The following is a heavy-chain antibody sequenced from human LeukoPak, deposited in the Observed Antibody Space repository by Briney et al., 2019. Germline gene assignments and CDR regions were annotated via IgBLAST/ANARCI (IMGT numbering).Heavy chain of an antibody. D-gene: IGHD3-3*02. J-gene: IGHJ6*03. CDR2: IWYGGSNK. V-gene: IGHV3-30*02. CDR3: AKAPLADYYMDV. CDR1: GFTFSDYG. Sequence: PGGSLRLSCAASGFTFSDYGMHWVRQAPGKGLEWVAVIWYGGSNKYYADSVKGRFTISRDNSKNTLYLQINSLRAEDTAVYYCAKAPLADYYMDVWGKGTTVSVSS.